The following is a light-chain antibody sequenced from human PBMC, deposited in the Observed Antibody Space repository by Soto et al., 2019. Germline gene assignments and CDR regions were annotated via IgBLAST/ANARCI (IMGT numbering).Light chain of an antibody. CDR2: GVS. CDR1: SIDVGHPYNY. J-gene: IGLJ3*02. CDR3: MSFIASTTTHWV. Sequence: QSALTQPASVSGSPGQSITISCTGTSIDVGHPYNYVSWYQQYPGKAPKLLILGVSNRPSGISGRFSGSKSGNTASLTISGLQPEDEADYSCMSFIASTTTHWVLGGGTKLTVL. V-gene: IGLV2-14*03.